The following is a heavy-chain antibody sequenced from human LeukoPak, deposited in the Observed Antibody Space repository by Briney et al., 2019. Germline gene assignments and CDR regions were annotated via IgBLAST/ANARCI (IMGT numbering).Heavy chain of an antibody. V-gene: IGHV3-30*04. CDR1: GFTFSSYA. CDR3: ARWGDGRPKLDY. J-gene: IGHJ4*02. Sequence: GGSLRLSCAASGFTFSSYAMHWVRQAPGKGLEWVAVISYDGSNKYYADSVEGRFTISRDNSKNTLYLQMNSLRAEDTAGYYCARWGDGRPKLDYWGQGTLVTVSS. CDR2: ISYDGSNK. D-gene: IGHD5-24*01.